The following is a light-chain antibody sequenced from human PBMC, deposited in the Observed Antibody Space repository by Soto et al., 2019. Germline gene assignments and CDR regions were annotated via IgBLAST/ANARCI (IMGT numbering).Light chain of an antibody. CDR1: SSDVGGYNY. Sequence: QSVLTQPPSASGSPGQSVTISCTGTSSDVGGYNYVSWYQQHPGKAPKLMIYEVSQRPSGVPDRFSGSKSGNTASLTVSGLQTEDEADYYCSSYAGSINLVFGGGTKDTVL. V-gene: IGLV2-8*01. CDR2: EVS. J-gene: IGLJ2*01. CDR3: SSYAGSINLV.